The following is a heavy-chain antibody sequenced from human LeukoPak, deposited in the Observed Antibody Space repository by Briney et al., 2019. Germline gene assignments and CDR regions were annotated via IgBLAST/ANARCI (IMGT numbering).Heavy chain of an antibody. V-gene: IGHV4-30-4*01. CDR2: ISYSGST. CDR1: GGSLSRGDYY. D-gene: IGHD4-17*01. CDR3: ARVGSDYGDHAGRLGWFDH. Sequence: SETLSLTCTVSGGSLSRGDYYWSWVRQPPGRGLKWLGYISYSGSTYYNPSLKSRVTISVNTSKNQFSLNLSSMTAADTAVYYCARVGSDYGDHAGRLGWFDHWGQGTLVTVSS. J-gene: IGHJ5*02.